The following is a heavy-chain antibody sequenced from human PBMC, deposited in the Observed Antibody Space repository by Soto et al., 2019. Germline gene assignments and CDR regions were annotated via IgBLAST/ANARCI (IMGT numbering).Heavy chain of an antibody. CDR3: ARLRAAAAPYYHYHMAV. CDR2: IYYSGST. D-gene: IGHD6-13*01. J-gene: IGHJ6*03. CDR1: GGSISSYY. Sequence: PSETLSLTCTVSGGSISSYYWSWIRQPPGKGLEWIGYIYYSGSTNYNPSLKSRVTISVDTSRNQFSLKLSSVTAADTAVYYCARLRAAAAPYYHYHMAVWGKGTTVTVSS. V-gene: IGHV4-59*08.